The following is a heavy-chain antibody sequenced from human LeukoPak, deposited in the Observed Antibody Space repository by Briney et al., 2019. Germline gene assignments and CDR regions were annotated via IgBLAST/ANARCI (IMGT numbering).Heavy chain of an antibody. J-gene: IGHJ4*02. V-gene: IGHV3-23*01. D-gene: IGHD6-13*01. CDR2: ISGSGGST. CDR1: GFTFSSYA. CDR3: ARDLSAYSSSWYSDY. Sequence: PGGSLRLSCAASGFTFSSYAMSWVRQAPGKGLEWVSAISGSGGSTYYADSVKGRFTISRDSSKNTLYLQMNSLGAEDTAVYYCARDLSAYSSSWYSDYWGQGALVTVSS.